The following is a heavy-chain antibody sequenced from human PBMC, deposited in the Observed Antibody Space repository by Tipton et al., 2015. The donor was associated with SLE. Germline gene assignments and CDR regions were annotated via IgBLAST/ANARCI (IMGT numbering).Heavy chain of an antibody. Sequence: SLRLSCAASGFTFSSYAMHWVRQAPGKGLEWVAVISYDGSNKYYADSVKGRFTISRDNAKNSLYLQMNSLRAEDTAVYYCARVEGYSSSWYDYWGQGTLVTVSS. V-gene: IGHV3-30-3*01. J-gene: IGHJ4*02. CDR2: ISYDGSNK. CDR1: GFTFSSYA. D-gene: IGHD6-13*01. CDR3: ARVEGYSSSWYDY.